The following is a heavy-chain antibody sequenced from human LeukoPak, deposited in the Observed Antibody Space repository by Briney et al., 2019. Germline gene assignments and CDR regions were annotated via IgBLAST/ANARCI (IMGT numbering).Heavy chain of an antibody. CDR2: ISGSGGST. J-gene: IGHJ4*02. Sequence: GGSLRLSCAASGLTFSSYATSWVRQAPGKGLEWVSAISGSGGSTYYADSVKGRFTISRDNSKNTLYLQMNSLRAEDTAVYYCAKDGETYYYDSSGYPWYFDYWGQGTLVTVSS. V-gene: IGHV3-23*01. D-gene: IGHD3-22*01. CDR1: GLTFSSYA. CDR3: AKDGETYYYDSSGYPWYFDY.